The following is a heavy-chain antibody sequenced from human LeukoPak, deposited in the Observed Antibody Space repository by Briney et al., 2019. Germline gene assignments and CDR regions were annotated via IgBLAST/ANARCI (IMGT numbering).Heavy chain of an antibody. J-gene: IGHJ4*02. D-gene: IGHD3-10*01. V-gene: IGHV5-51*01. CDR2: IYPGDSDA. CDR1: GYSFISYW. CDR3: AKIDGSGSYYRHFDY. Sequence: GESLKISCKASGYSFISYWIAWVRQMPGKGPEWMGIIYPGDSDARYSPSFQGQVTISADKSINTVFLQWSSLKASDTAIYYCAKIDGSGSYYRHFDYWGQGTLVTVSS.